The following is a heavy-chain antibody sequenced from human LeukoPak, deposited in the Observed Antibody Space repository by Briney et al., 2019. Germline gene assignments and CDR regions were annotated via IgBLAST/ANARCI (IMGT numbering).Heavy chain of an antibody. CDR2: IKQDGSEK. CDR1: GFTFSSYW. CDR3: ARDWAYNGGSYGVD. J-gene: IGHJ4*02. Sequence: TGGSLRLSCPASGFTFSSYWMSWVRQAPGKGLEWVANIKQDGSEKYYVDSVKGRFTISRDNAKNSLYLQMNSLRAEDTAVYYCARDWAYNGGSYGVDWGQGTLVTVSS. V-gene: IGHV3-7*01. D-gene: IGHD1-26*01.